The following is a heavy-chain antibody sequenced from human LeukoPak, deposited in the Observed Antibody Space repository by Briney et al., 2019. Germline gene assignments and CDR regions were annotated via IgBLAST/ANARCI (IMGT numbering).Heavy chain of an antibody. CDR2: ISWNSGSI. D-gene: IGHD6-13*01. CDR1: GFTFDDYA. Sequence: GGSLRLSCAASGFTFDDYAMHWVRQAPGKGLEWVSGISWNSGSIGYADSVKGRFTISRDNAKNSLYLQMNSLRAEDTALYYCAEDRLRQAAGDDAFDIWGQGTMVTVSS. CDR3: AEDRLRQAAGDDAFDI. J-gene: IGHJ3*02. V-gene: IGHV3-9*01.